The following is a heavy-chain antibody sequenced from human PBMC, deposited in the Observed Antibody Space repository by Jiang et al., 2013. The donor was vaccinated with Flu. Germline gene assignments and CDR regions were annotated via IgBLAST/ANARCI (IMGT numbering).Heavy chain of an antibody. D-gene: IGHD4-11*01. V-gene: IGHV5-10-1*01. J-gene: IGHJ6*04. Sequence: AEVKKPGESLEISCEASGYTFHVLDQLGAPDARKGLEWMGRIDPSDSYTNYSPSFQGHVTISADKSISTAYLQWSSLKASDTAMYYCASSYSNYETRNFATNRYYYYGMDVWGKGTTVTVSS. CDR2: IDPSDSYT. CDR3: ASSYSNYETRNFATNRYYYYGMDV. CDR1: GYTFHVL.